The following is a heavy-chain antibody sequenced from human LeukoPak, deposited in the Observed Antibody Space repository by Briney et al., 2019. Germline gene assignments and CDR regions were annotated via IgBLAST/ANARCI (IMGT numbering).Heavy chain of an antibody. CDR1: GYTFTIYY. D-gene: IGHD5-12*01. V-gene: IGHV1-46*01. J-gene: IGHJ5*01. Sequence: ASVKVSFKASGYTFTIYYMHWVRQAPGQGLEWMGIINLSGGSTSYAQKFQGRVTMTRDTYTSTVYMELSRLRSEDKAVYYCASDLSGYFAWGHPTLVTASS. CDR2: INLSGGST. CDR3: ASDLSGYFA.